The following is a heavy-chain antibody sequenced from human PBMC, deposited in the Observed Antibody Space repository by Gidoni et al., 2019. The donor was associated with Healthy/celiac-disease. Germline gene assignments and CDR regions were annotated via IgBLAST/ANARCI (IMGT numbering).Heavy chain of an antibody. Sequence: EVQLVESGGGLVQPGGSLRLSCAASGFTVSSNYMSWVRQAPGKGLEWVSVIYSGGSTYYADSVKGRFTISRDNSKNTLYLQMNSLRAEDTAVYYSARIRDGYNYYFDYWGQGTLVTVSS. V-gene: IGHV3-66*01. CDR1: GFTVSSNY. CDR2: IYSGGST. CDR3: ARIRDGYNYYFDY. J-gene: IGHJ4*02. D-gene: IGHD5-12*01.